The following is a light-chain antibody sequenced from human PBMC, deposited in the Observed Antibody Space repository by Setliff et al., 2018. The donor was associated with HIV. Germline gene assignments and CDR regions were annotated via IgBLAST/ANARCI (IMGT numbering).Light chain of an antibody. CDR1: SSDVGAFNY. CDR2: DVT. J-gene: IGLJ1*01. V-gene: IGLV2-14*03. CDR3: SSYTTSSTLYV. Sequence: QSVLTQPASVSGSPGQSITISCTGTSSDVGAFNYVSWYQQHPGTAPTLMISDVTNRPSGVSNRFSGSRSGNTASLTISGLQVEDEADYYCSSYTTSSTLYVFGPGTKVTVL.